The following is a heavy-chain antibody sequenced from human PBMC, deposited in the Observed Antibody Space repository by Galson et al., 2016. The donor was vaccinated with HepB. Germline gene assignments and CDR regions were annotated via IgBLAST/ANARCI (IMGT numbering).Heavy chain of an antibody. Sequence: SLRLSCAASGFTFSSYAMSWVRQAPGKGLEWVSAISGSGGNTYYADSVKGRFTISRDNSKNTLYLQMNSLRAEDTAVYYCATPRGYSYGYWDDTTTDPWGHGTLVTVAS. CDR1: GFTFSSYA. D-gene: IGHD5-18*01. V-gene: IGHV3-23*01. CDR3: ATPRGYSYGYWDDTTTDP. J-gene: IGHJ5*02. CDR2: ISGSGGNT.